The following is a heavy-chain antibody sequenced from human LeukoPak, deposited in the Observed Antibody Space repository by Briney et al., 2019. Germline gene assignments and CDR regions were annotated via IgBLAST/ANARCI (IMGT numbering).Heavy chain of an antibody. Sequence: SVKVSCKASGGTFSSYAISWVRQAPGQGLEWMGGIIPIFGTANYAQKFQGRVTITADESMSTAYMELSSLRSEDTAVYYCARAPNWEGTGYYFDYWGQGTLVTVSS. D-gene: IGHD1-1*01. CDR3: ARAPNWEGTGYYFDY. J-gene: IGHJ4*02. CDR1: GGTFSSYA. CDR2: IIPIFGTA. V-gene: IGHV1-69*13.